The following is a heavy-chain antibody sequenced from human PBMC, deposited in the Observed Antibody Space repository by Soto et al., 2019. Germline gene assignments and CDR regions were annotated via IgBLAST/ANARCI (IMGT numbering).Heavy chain of an antibody. CDR3: ARVRDIVVVPAAMLLDY. J-gene: IGHJ4*02. CDR1: GGSISSGGYY. D-gene: IGHD2-2*01. V-gene: IGHV4-31*03. CDR2: IYYSGRT. Sequence: QVQLQESGPGLVKPSQTLSLTCTVSGGSISSGGYYWSWIRQHPGKGLEWLGYIYYSGRTSYNPSLKSRVTISVDTAKNQFSLKLSSVTAADTAVYYCARVRDIVVVPAAMLLDYWGQGTLVTVSS.